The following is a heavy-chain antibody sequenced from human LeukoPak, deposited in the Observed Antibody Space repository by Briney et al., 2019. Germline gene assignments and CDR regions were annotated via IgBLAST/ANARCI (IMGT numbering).Heavy chain of an antibody. J-gene: IGHJ4*02. CDR3: ARNYDFWSGYYIGGFDY. CDR2: INPNSGGT. Sequence: ASVKVSCTASGDTFTGYYMHWVRQAPGQGLEWMGWINPNSGGTNYAQKFQGRVTMTRDTSISTAYMELSRLRSDDTAVYYCARNYDFWSGYYIGGFDYWGQGTLVTVSS. D-gene: IGHD3-3*01. V-gene: IGHV1-2*02. CDR1: GDTFTGYY.